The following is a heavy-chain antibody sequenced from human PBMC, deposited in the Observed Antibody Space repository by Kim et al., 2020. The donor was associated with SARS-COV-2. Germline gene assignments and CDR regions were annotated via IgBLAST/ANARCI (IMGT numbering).Heavy chain of an antibody. CDR3: AKDRGFGEDYYFDY. CDR1: GFTFDDYT. V-gene: IGHV3-43*01. Sequence: GGSLRLSCAASGFTFDDYTMHWVRQAPGKGLEWVSLISWDGGSTYYADSVKGRFTISRDNSKNSLYLQMNSLRTEDTALYYCAKDRGFGEDYYFDYWGQGTLVTVSS. J-gene: IGHJ4*02. CDR2: ISWDGGST. D-gene: IGHD3-10*01.